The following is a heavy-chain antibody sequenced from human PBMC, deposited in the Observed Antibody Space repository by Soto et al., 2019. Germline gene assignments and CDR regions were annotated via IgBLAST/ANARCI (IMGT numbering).Heavy chain of an antibody. CDR1: GDSISAFD. D-gene: IGHD3-10*01. Sequence: SATLSVTCTVSGDSISAFDWSWIRQPPGKGLEWIGYIYYTGSTNYNPSLKSRVTMSVDTSKKQFSLKLSSVTAADTAVYYCARQRGNYFDYWGQGTLVTVSS. J-gene: IGHJ4*02. CDR3: ARQRGNYFDY. V-gene: IGHV4-59*01. CDR2: IYYTGST.